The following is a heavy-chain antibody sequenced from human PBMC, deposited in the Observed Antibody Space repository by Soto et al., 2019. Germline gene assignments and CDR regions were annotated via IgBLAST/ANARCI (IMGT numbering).Heavy chain of an antibody. CDR2: IYYSGST. Sequence: SETLSLTCTVSGGSVSSGSYYWSWIRQPPGKGLEWFGYIYYSGSTNYNPSLKSRVTISVDTSKNQFSLKLRSVTAADTAVYYCARAVGPPYYYDSSGYSTGFDYWGQGTLVTVSS. V-gene: IGHV4-61*01. CDR3: ARAVGPPYYYDSSGYSTGFDY. CDR1: GGSVSSGSYY. J-gene: IGHJ4*02. D-gene: IGHD3-22*01.